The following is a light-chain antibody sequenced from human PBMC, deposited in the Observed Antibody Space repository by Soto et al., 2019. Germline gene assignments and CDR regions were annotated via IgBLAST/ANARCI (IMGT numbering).Light chain of an antibody. CDR1: QGISNS. CDR2: AAS. Sequence: DIQITQSPSSLSSSVLERFTVTCRASQGISNSLAWYQQKPGKVPKLLIYAASTLQSGVPSRFSGSGSGTDFTLTISSLQPEDVATYYCQKYKSAPLTFGGGTKVDI. V-gene: IGKV1-27*01. CDR3: QKYKSAPLT. J-gene: IGKJ4*01.